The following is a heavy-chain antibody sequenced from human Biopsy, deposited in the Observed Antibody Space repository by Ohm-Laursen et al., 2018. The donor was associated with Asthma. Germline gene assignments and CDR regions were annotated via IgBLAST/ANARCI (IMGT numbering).Heavy chain of an antibody. Sequence: TLSLTCAVSGGSISSGGYSWSWIRQPPGKGLEWIGYIYPSGSTYYNPSLKSRVTISVDRSKNQFSLKLRSVTAADTAVYYCARVKDGYNFDYWGQGTLVTVSS. D-gene: IGHD5-24*01. CDR2: IYPSGST. CDR3: ARVKDGYNFDY. CDR1: GGSISSGGYS. J-gene: IGHJ4*02. V-gene: IGHV4-30-2*01.